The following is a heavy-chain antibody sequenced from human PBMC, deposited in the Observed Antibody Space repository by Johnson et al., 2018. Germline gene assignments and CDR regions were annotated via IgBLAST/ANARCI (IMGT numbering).Heavy chain of an antibody. CDR1: GFTVSTSY. Sequence: VQLVESGGALVQPGGSLRLSCAASGFTVSTSYMSWVRQAPGKGLEWVSVIYNGDSTYYADSVKGRFTISRDNSKNTLYLQMNSLRAEDTAVYYCARDKVAGHYYSMDVWGKGTTVTVSS. CDR3: ARDKVAGHYYSMDV. V-gene: IGHV3-66*02. D-gene: IGHD6-19*01. CDR2: IYNGDST. J-gene: IGHJ6*03.